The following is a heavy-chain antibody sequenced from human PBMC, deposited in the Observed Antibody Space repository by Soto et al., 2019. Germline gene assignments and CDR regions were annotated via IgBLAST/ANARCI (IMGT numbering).Heavy chain of an antibody. Sequence: QVQLVESGGGVVQPGRSLRLSCAASGFTFSSYAMHWVRQAPGKGLEWVAVISYDGSNKYYADSVKGRFTISRDNSKNTLCLQMHSLRAEDTAAYYCASDTLPNAYCISTFCYHLPWFDPWGQGALVTVSS. CDR1: GFTFSSYA. D-gene: IGHD2-2*01. V-gene: IGHV3-30-3*01. J-gene: IGHJ5*02. CDR2: ISYDGSNK. CDR3: ASDTLPNAYCISTFCYHLPWFDP.